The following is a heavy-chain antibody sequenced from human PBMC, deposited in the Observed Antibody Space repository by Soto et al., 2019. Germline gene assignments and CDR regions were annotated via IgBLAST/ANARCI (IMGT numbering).Heavy chain of an antibody. Sequence: QVQLVQSGAEEKKPGSSVKVSCKASGGTFSSYTISWVRQAPGQGLEWMGRIIPILGIANYAQKFQGRVTINADKSTSTAYMELSSLRSEDTAVYYCARDWPYGSGSYDAFDIWGQGTMVTVSS. CDR2: IIPILGIA. CDR3: ARDWPYGSGSYDAFDI. CDR1: GGTFSSYT. V-gene: IGHV1-69*08. D-gene: IGHD3-10*01. J-gene: IGHJ3*02.